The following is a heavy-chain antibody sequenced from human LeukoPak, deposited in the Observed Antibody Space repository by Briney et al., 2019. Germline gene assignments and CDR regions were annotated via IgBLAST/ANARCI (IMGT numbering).Heavy chain of an antibody. V-gene: IGHV3-23*01. Sequence: GGSLRLSCAASGFTFSSYAMSWVRQAPGKGLEWVLAISGSGGSTYYADSVKGRFAISRDNSKNTLYLQMNSLRAEDTAVYYCAPVQSYYYYGMDVWGQGTTVTVSS. CDR1: GFTFSSYA. J-gene: IGHJ6*02. CDR2: ISGSGGST. CDR3: APVQSYYYYGMDV. D-gene: IGHD4-11*01.